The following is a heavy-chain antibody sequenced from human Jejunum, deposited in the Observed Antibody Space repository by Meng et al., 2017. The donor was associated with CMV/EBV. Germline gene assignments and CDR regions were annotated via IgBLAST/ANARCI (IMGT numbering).Heavy chain of an antibody. J-gene: IGHJ4*02. CDR2: IRGKAHSYAT. CDR1: FDLRGTA. D-gene: IGHD4-11*01. Sequence: FDLRGTAGRWVRQACGRGLEGVGRIRGKAHSYATAYTASVKGRFTISRDDSKNTAYLEMNSLKTEDTAVYYCTRADSSNYGTLFDYWGQGTLVTVSS. V-gene: IGHV3-73*01. CDR3: TRADSSNYGTLFDY.